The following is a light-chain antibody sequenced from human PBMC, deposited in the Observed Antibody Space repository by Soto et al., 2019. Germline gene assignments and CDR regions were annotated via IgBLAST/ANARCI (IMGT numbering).Light chain of an antibody. J-gene: IGKJ1*01. CDR2: GAS. CDR1: QSVSSSY. Sequence: EIVLMQSPGTLSLSQGERATLSCRASQSVSSSYLAWYQQKPGQAPRLLIYGASSRATGIPDRFSGSGSGTDFTLTISRLEPEDFAVYYRQQYGSSPRTSGQGTKVDIK. V-gene: IGKV3-20*01. CDR3: QQYGSSPRT.